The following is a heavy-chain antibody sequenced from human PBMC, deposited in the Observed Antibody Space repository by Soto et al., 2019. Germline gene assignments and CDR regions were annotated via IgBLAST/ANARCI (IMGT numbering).Heavy chain of an antibody. CDR3: ARLWFGESYFDY. Sequence: QVQLQESGPGLVKPSETLSLTCTVSGDSTSRNYWSWLRPPPGQGLAWIGHIYYSGITTYNPSLKSGVTILVDTYKNQFSLKLSSVTAADTAVYYCARLWFGESYFDYWGQGTLVTVSS. J-gene: IGHJ4*02. V-gene: IGHV4-59*01. CDR1: GDSTSRNY. D-gene: IGHD3-10*01. CDR2: IYYSGIT.